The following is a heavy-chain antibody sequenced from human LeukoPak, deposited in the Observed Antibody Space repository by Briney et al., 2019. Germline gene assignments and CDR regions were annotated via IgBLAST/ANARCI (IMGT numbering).Heavy chain of an antibody. Sequence: HPGGSLRLSCAASGFTFRSYAMSWVRQAPGKGLEWVSVISGSGDSMYYAESVKGRFTISRDNSKNTLYLQMNSLRAEDTAVYYCVKDRLVGGSTPRFDPWGQGTLVIVSS. D-gene: IGHD2-15*01. CDR2: ISGSGDSM. CDR3: VKDRLVGGSTPRFDP. CDR1: GFTFRSYA. V-gene: IGHV3-23*01. J-gene: IGHJ5*02.